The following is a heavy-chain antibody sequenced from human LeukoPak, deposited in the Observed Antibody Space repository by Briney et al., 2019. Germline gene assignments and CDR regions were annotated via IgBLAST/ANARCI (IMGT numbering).Heavy chain of an antibody. CDR2: IYYSGST. D-gene: IGHD5-12*01. V-gene: IGHV4-59*01. CDR1: GGSISSYD. Sequence: SETLSLTCTVSGGSISSYDWSWIRQPPGKGLEWIGYIYYSGSTNYNPSLKSRVTISVDPSKNQSSLKLSSVPAADTAVYYCARDGGYSGYDGFDYRGQGPLVTVSS. CDR3: ARDGGYSGYDGFDY. J-gene: IGHJ4*02.